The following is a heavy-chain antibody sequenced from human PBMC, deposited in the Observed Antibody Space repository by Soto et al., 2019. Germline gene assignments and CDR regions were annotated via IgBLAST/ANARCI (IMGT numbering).Heavy chain of an antibody. CDR3: AKDIAGAAAGSFLGAFDI. Sequence: GGSLRLSCAASGFTFYYYAMHWVRQAPGKGLEWVSGISWNSGSIGYADSVKGRFTISRDNAKNSLYLQMNSLRAEDTALYYCAKDIAGAAAGSFLGAFDIWGQGTMVTVSS. CDR1: GFTFYYYA. D-gene: IGHD6-13*01. V-gene: IGHV3-9*01. J-gene: IGHJ3*02. CDR2: ISWNSGSI.